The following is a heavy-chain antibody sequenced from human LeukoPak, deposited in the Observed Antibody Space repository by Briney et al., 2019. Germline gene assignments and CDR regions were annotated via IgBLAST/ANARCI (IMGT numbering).Heavy chain of an antibody. J-gene: IGHJ4*02. CDR1: GFTFSDYY. V-gene: IGHV3-11*01. Sequence: GGSLRLSCAASGFTFSDYYISWIRQAPGKGLEWVSSISSRGSTTYYADSVKGRFTISRDNAKNSLYLQMNSLRAEDTAVYYCAKGDGITIFGVVIVSYFDYWGQGTLVTVSS. D-gene: IGHD3-3*01. CDR3: AKGDGITIFGVVIVSYFDY. CDR2: ISSRGSTT.